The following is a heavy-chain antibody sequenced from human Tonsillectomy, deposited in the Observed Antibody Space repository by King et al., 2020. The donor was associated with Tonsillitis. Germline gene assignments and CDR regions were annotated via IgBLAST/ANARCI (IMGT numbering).Heavy chain of an antibody. CDR1: GFTFSSYS. D-gene: IGHD3-10*01. CDR2: IISSSSYI. J-gene: IGHJ4*02. Sequence: VQLVESGGGLVKPGGSLRLSCAASGFTFSSYSMNWVRQAPGKGLEWVSSIISSSSYIYYADSVKGRFTISRDNTKNSQYLQMNSLRAEDTAWSYCARAEMVRGAVDYWGQGTLVTVSS. CDR3: ARAEMVRGAVDY. V-gene: IGHV3-21*01.